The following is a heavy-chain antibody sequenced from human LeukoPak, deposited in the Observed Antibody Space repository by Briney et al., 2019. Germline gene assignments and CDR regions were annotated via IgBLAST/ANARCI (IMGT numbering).Heavy chain of an antibody. D-gene: IGHD3-10*01. J-gene: IGHJ6*02. CDR1: GGSISSYY. CDR2: IYYSGST. V-gene: IGHV4-59*08. Sequence: SETLSLTCTVSGGSISSYYWSWIRQPPGKGLEWIGNIYYSGSTNYNPSLKSRVTISVDTSKNQFSLRLSSVAAADTAVYYCARQSYTAYYYYGMDVWGQGTTVTVSS. CDR3: ARQSYTAYYYYGMDV.